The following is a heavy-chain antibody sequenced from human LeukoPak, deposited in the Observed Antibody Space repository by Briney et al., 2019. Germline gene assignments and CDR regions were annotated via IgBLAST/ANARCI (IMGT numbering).Heavy chain of an antibody. V-gene: IGHV3-23*01. J-gene: IGHJ6*03. CDR1: GFTFSSYG. CDR2: ISGSGGST. Sequence: GGSLRLSCAASGFTFSSYGMSRVRQAPGKGLEWVSAISGSGGSTYYADSVKGRFTISRDNSKNTLYLQMNSLRAEDTAVYYCAKSGKDYYYYYYMDVWGKGTTVTISS. D-gene: IGHD3-10*01. CDR3: AKSGKDYYYYYYMDV.